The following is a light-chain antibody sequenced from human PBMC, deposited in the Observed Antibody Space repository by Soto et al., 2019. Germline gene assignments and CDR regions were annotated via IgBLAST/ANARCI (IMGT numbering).Light chain of an antibody. V-gene: IGLV1-47*02. Sequence: QSVLTQPPSASGTPGQRVTISCSGSNSNIGRNYVYWYRQFSGTAPKLLIDSENQRPSGVPDRFSASKSGTSASLAISGLRSEDEADYYCAAWDDSLSGWVFGGGTQLTVL. CDR2: SEN. CDR1: NSNIGRNY. J-gene: IGLJ3*02. CDR3: AAWDDSLSGWV.